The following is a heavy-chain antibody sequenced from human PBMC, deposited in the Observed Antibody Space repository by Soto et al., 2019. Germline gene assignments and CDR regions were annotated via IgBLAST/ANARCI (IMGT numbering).Heavy chain of an antibody. Sequence: SCPTLVNPTETLTLTCTVSGFSLSNARMGVSWIRQPPGKALEWLAHIFSNDEKSYSTSLKSRLTISKDTSKSQVVLTMTNMDPVDTATYYCARIRSPYYDSSGYYSDYWGQGTLVTVSS. D-gene: IGHD3-22*01. V-gene: IGHV2-26*01. CDR1: GFSLSNARMG. CDR2: IFSNDEK. CDR3: ARIRSPYYDSSGYYSDY. J-gene: IGHJ4*02.